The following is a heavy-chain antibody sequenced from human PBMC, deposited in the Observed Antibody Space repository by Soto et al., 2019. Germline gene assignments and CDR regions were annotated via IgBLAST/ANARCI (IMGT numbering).Heavy chain of an antibody. D-gene: IGHD3-3*01. CDR3: TTGSYEGY. Sequence: EVQLVESGGGLVQPGGSLRLSCATSDFIFTDAWMNWVRQAPGKGVEWVGRIKTKAQGETKDYAAPVKGRFTISRDARNTLHLQMTSLRTEDTALYYCTTGSYEGYWGQGVLVTVSS. J-gene: IGHJ4*02. CDR2: IKTKAQGETK. V-gene: IGHV3-15*07. CDR1: DFIFTDAW.